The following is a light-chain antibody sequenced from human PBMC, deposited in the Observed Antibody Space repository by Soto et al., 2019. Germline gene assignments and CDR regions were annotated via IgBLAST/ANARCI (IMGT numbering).Light chain of an antibody. CDR1: QSVSSN. J-gene: IGKJ5*01. CDR2: GAS. CDR3: QQYNNWPPIT. Sequence: EIVLTQSGPSLYLSXRRGATLPXXXSQSVSSNLAWYQQKPGQAPRLLIYGASNRATGIPDRFSGSGSGTEFTLTISSLQSEDFAVYYCQQYNNWPPITFGQGTRLEIK. V-gene: IGKV3D-15*01.